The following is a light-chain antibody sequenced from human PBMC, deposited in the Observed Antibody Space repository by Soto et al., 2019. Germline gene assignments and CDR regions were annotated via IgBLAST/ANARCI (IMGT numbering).Light chain of an antibody. CDR2: GES. V-gene: IGKV1-39*01. CDR1: QAISDY. Sequence: IQMTQSPSSLSASVGDRVAITCRATQAISDYLNWYQQKPGKALKLRIYGESNLQSGVPSRFSGCVFGTEFTITISGLQPEVFGIYYCQQTFSLPITFGPGTKVDVK. CDR3: QQTFSLPIT. J-gene: IGKJ3*01.